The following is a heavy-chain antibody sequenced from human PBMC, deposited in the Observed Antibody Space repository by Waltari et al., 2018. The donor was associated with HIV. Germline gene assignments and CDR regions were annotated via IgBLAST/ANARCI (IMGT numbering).Heavy chain of an antibody. CDR3: GTEEAYGSGSYVEY. CDR2: IKSKSDGGTA. V-gene: IGHV3-15*01. Sequence: EVHLMEEGEDLLHSGGLLRLFWSGSAITLKHSWTRSVRHAPGKGLEWVGRIKSKSDGGTAGYATGVKGRFMISRNDSTNTLFLQMNSLKTEDTAVYYCGTEEAYGSGSYVEYWGQGTLLSVSA. CDR1: AITLKHSW. D-gene: IGHD3-10*01. J-gene: IGHJ4*02.